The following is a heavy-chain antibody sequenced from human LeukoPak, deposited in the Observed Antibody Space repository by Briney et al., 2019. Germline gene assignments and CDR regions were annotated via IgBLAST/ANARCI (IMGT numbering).Heavy chain of an antibody. J-gene: IGHJ6*02. V-gene: IGHV1-69*13. CDR1: GGTFSSYA. D-gene: IGHD1-26*01. Sequence: SVNVSCKASGGTFSSYAISWVRQAPGQGLEWMGGIIPIFGTANYAQKFQGRVTITADESTSTAYMELSSLRSEDTAVYYCARDGETLNSGSYYPPYYGMDVWGQGTTVTVSS. CDR3: ARDGETLNSGSYYPPYYGMDV. CDR2: IIPIFGTA.